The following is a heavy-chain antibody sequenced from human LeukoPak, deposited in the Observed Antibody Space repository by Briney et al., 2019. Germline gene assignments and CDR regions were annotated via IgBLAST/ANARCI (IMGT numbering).Heavy chain of an antibody. CDR3: AREASPAEGYGMDV. D-gene: IGHD5-12*01. CDR1: GGSISSDY. Sequence: SETLSLTCTVSGGSISSDYWSWIRQPPGKGLEWIGYIYYSGSTNYNPSLKSRVTISVDTSKNQFSLKLSSVTAADTAVYYCAREASPAEGYGMDVWGKGTTVTVSS. J-gene: IGHJ6*04. V-gene: IGHV4-59*01. CDR2: IYYSGST.